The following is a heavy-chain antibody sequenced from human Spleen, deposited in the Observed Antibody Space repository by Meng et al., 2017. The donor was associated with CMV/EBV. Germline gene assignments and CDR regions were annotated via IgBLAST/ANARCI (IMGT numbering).Heavy chain of an antibody. CDR3: ARGRSDLQP. CDR2: IYSGGGT. J-gene: IGHJ1*01. V-gene: IGHV3-53*01. CDR1: GFTVSNYY. Sequence: GESLKISCAASGFTVSNYYMSWVRQAPGKGLEWVSVIYSGGGTNYADSLKGRFTVSRDTSKNTLYLQMAGLRAEDTAVYYCARGRSDLQPWGQGTLVTVSS. D-gene: IGHD5-24*01.